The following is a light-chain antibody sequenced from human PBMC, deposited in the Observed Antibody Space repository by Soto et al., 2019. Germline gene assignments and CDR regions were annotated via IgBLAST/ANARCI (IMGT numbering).Light chain of an antibody. Sequence: QSALTQPASVSGSPGQSITISCTGTSSDIDTYNYVSWYQQHPGKAPKLIIYEVTNRPSGVSNRFSGSKSGDTASLTISGLRAEDEADYYCSSYTSSTDYAFGPGTKLTVL. V-gene: IGLV2-14*01. CDR2: EVT. CDR1: SSDIDTYNY. J-gene: IGLJ1*01. CDR3: SSYTSSTDYA.